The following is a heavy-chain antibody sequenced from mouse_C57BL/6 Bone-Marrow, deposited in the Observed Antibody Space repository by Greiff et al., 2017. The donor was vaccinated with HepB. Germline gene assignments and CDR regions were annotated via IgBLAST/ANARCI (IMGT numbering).Heavy chain of an antibody. V-gene: IGHV5-2*01. CDR1: EYEFPSHD. Sequence: EVQRVESGGGLVQPGESLKLSCESNEYEFPSHDMSWVRKTPEKRLELVAAINSDGGSTYYPDTMERRFIISRDNIKKTLYLQMSSLRSEDTALYYCARHGSYGYGDWWFDVWGTGTTVTVSS. J-gene: IGHJ1*03. D-gene: IGHD2-2*01. CDR2: INSDGGST. CDR3: ARHGSYGYGDWWFDV.